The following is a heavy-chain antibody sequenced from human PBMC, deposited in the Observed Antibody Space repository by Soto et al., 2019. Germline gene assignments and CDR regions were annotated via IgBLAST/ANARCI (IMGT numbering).Heavy chain of an antibody. CDR3: AKGQIWDSSGYVDY. CDR2: ISGSGGST. Sequence: EVQLLESGGGLVQPGGSLRLSCAASGFTFSSYAMSWVRQAPGKGLEWVSAISGSGGSTYYADSVKGRFTISRDNSKNQLNLQMNSLIAEDTAVYYCAKGQIWDSSGYVDYWGQGTLVTVYS. D-gene: IGHD3-22*01. J-gene: IGHJ4*02. CDR1: GFTFSSYA. V-gene: IGHV3-23*01.